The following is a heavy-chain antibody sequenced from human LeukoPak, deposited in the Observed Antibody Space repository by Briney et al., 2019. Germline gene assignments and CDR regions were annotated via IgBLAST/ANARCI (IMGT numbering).Heavy chain of an antibody. CDR3: AKQGYRQDGGEYYYSGLDV. Sequence: PGGSLRLSCAASGFTFNTYSLNWVRQAPGKGPEWVASISHSSSHLSYADSVKGRFTISRDNAKNSLYLQLDSLGADDTAVYYCAKQGYRQDGGEYYYSGLDVWGQGTTVTVSS. CDR1: GFTFNTYS. D-gene: IGHD5-12*01. J-gene: IGHJ6*02. CDR2: ISHSSSHL. V-gene: IGHV3-21*01.